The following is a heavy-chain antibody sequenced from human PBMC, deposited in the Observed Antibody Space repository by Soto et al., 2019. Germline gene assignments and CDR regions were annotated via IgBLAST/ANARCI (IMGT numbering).Heavy chain of an antibody. CDR1: GGSIGTINYY. Sequence: SETLSLTCSVSGGSIGTINYYWAWIRQTPGRRLEWIGSVYYGGSSYYNPSLKSRVSISVDTSKSQFSLKVTSVTAADSAVYFCASGADTVITPFDYWGQGVPVTVSS. CDR2: VYYGGSS. D-gene: IGHD5-18*01. V-gene: IGHV4-39*01. CDR3: ASGADTVITPFDY. J-gene: IGHJ4*02.